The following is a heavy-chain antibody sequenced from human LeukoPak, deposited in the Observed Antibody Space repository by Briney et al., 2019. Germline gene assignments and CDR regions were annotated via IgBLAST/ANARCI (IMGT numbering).Heavy chain of an antibody. CDR2: IFPGDSET. V-gene: IGHV5-51*01. J-gene: IGHJ4*02. D-gene: IGHD4/OR15-4a*01. CDR3: AIQYLGDYGRNYFQS. CDR1: GSNFVDYW. Sequence: GASMKISYNASGSNFVDYWIGWVRPVPGRGLEWMAVIFPGDSETTYSPSFQGQVSISVDTSTNTAYLAWSSLEASDTASYYCAIQYLGDYGRNYFQSWGQGTLVSVSS.